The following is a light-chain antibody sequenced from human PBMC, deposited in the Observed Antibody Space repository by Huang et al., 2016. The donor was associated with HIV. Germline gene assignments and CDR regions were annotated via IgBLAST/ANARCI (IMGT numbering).Light chain of an antibody. V-gene: IGKV3-15*01. CDR2: GAS. CDR1: QSVSSN. Sequence: EIVMTQSPATLSVSPGERATLSCRASQSVSSNLAWYQQKPGQAPRRLIYGASTRATGIPDRFSGSGSETEFTLTISSLQFEDFAVYYCQQYNNWPPLTFGGGTKVEIK. J-gene: IGKJ4*01. CDR3: QQYNNWPPLT.